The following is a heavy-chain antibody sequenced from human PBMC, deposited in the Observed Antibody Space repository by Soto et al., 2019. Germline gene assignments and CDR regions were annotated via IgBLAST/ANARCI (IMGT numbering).Heavy chain of an antibody. CDR1: SDSISSSTYY. V-gene: IGHV4-39*01. D-gene: IGHD5-18*01. CDR2: IYNRGNT. J-gene: IGHJ4*02. Sequence: QLQLQESGPGLVKPSETLSLTCTVPSDSISSSTYYWAWIRQPPGKEREWIGGIYNRGNTYYRPSLKSQVPISMDTSKNQSSLKLSSVTAADTAVYYCARHRKGYSLDYWGQGTLVTVSS. CDR3: ARHRKGYSLDY.